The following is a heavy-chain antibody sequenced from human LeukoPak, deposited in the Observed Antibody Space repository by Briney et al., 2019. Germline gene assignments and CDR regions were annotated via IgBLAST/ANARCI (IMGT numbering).Heavy chain of an antibody. V-gene: IGHV3-23*01. CDR1: GFTFSSYA. J-gene: IGHJ6*03. CDR2: VSGSGGST. CDR3: AKDSDYYYYMDV. Sequence: GSLRLSCAASGFTFSSYAMTWVRQATGKGLEWVSTVSGSGGSTYYADSVKGRFTISRDNSKNTLYLQMNSLRTEDTAVYYCAKDSDYYYYMDVWGTGTTVTVSS.